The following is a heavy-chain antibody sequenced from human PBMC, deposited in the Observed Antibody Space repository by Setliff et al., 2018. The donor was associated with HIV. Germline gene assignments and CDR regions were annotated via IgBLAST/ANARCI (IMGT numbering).Heavy chain of an antibody. V-gene: IGHV3-21*01. J-gene: IGHJ3*02. D-gene: IGHD3-22*01. CDR3: ARERGVKYFYDSSSGYQAGALDI. Sequence: GGSLRLSCAASGFTFSRYSMNWVRQAPGKGLEWVSSISSRSSYIYFAASVKGRFTISRDNAKNSLYLHMNSLRAEDTAVYYCARERGVKYFYDSSSGYQAGALDIWGQGTMVTVSS. CDR1: GFTFSRYS. CDR2: ISSRSSYI.